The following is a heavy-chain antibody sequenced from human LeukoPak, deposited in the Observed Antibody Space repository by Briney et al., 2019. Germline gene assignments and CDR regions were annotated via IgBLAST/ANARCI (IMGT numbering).Heavy chain of an antibody. Sequence: SVKVSCKASGGTFSSYAISWVRQAPGQGLEWMGGIIPIFGTANYAQKFQGRVTVTTDESTSTAYMELSSLRSEDTAVYYCARRPKRFYGSGSYSPSHFDYWGQGTLVTVSS. D-gene: IGHD3-10*01. CDR2: IIPIFGTA. J-gene: IGHJ4*02. V-gene: IGHV1-69*05. CDR3: ARRPKRFYGSGSYSPSHFDY. CDR1: GGTFSSYA.